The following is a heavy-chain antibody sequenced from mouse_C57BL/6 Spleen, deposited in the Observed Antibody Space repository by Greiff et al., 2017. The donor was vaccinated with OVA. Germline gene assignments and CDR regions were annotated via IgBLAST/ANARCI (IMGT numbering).Heavy chain of an antibody. V-gene: IGHV1-26*01. D-gene: IGHD2-3*01. CDR3: ARRSMMVTTRYFDV. Sequence: EVQLQQSGPELVKPGASVKISCKASGYTFTDYYMNWVKQSHGKSLEWIGDINPNNGGTSYNQKFKGKATLTVDKSSSTAYMELRSLTSEDSAVYYCARRSMMVTTRYFDVWGTGTTVTVSS. J-gene: IGHJ1*03. CDR1: GYTFTDYY. CDR2: INPNNGGT.